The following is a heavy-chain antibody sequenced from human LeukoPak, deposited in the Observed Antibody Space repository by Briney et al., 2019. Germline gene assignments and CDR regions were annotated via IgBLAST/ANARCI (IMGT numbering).Heavy chain of an antibody. Sequence: GGSLRLSCAASGFTFSNYWMHWVRHAPGKGLVWVSRIDSDGSSTRYADSVKGRFTISRDNAKNTPYLQMNSLRAEDTAVYYCARDGSGSYYNWGQGTLVTVSS. CDR2: IDSDGSST. D-gene: IGHD1-26*01. CDR1: GFTFSNYW. CDR3: ARDGSGSYYN. J-gene: IGHJ4*02. V-gene: IGHV3-74*01.